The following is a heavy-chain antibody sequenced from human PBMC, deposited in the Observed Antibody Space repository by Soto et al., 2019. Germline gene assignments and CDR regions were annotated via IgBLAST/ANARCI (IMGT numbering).Heavy chain of an antibody. Sequence: QGQLQESGPGLVKPSETLSLTCSVSGGSISTYYCNWIRQPAGNGLEWIGRIDSSGSTNYSPSPKSRATMSVDTSKNQFSLKLTSVPAADTAVYYCERGGHDFWSGPFDYWGQGTLGTVSS. J-gene: IGHJ4*02. CDR1: GGSISTYY. CDR3: ERGGHDFWSGPFDY. V-gene: IGHV4-4*07. CDR2: IDSSGST. D-gene: IGHD3-3*01.